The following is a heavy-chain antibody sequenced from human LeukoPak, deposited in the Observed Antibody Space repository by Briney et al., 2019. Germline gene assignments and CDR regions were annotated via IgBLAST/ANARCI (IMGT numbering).Heavy chain of an antibody. D-gene: IGHD3-22*01. CDR2: ISGSGGST. Sequence: GGFLRLSCAASGFTFSSYAMSWVRQAPGKGLEWVSAISGSGGSTYYADSVKGRFTISRDNSKNTLYLQMNSLRAEDTAVYYCAKDPTMIVVVIPDYWGQGTLVTVSS. V-gene: IGHV3-23*01. CDR1: GFTFSSYA. CDR3: AKDPTMIVVVIPDY. J-gene: IGHJ4*02.